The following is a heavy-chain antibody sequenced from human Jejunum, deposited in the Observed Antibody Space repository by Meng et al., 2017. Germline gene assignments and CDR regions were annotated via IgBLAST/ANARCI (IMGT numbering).Heavy chain of an antibody. CDR1: GFTFNSHA. CDR2: IGGSGVHA. Sequence: GESLKISCAASGFTFNSHAMSWVRQSPRKGLEWVSGIGGSGVHAYYADSVRGRFTTSRDNSKNTLLLQMNSLRAEDTAVYYCVRDWASLGDSWGQGTLVTVSS. D-gene: IGHD2-21*01. CDR3: VRDWASLGDS. J-gene: IGHJ4*02. V-gene: IGHV3-23*01.